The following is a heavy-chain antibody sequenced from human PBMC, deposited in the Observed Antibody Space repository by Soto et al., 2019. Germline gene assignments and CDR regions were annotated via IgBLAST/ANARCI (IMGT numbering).Heavy chain of an antibody. Sequence: EVQLVEAGGGLVKPGRYLRLSCAASGVTFDDYGMHWVREASGKGLEWVPGISWNSGSIGFSDSVKGRFTSSRDNAKNSLYLQMNRLRAEDTALYYCAKDYTLGGWGGMDVWGQGTTVTVSS. CDR2: ISWNSGSI. D-gene: IGHD2-2*02. J-gene: IGHJ6*02. V-gene: IGHV3-9*01. CDR1: GVTFDDYG. CDR3: AKDYTLGGWGGMDV.